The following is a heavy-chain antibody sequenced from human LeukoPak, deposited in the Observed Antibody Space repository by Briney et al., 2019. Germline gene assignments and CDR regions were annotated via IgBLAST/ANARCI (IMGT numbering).Heavy chain of an antibody. V-gene: IGHV5-51*01. J-gene: IGHJ3*02. CDR3: ARQDLSAHYDSSGSMGGAFDI. D-gene: IGHD3-22*01. CDR1: GYSFTRYW. CDR2: IYPGDSDT. Sequence: GESLKISCKGSGYSFTRYWIGWVRQMPGKGLEWMGIIYPGDSDTRYSPSFQGQVTISADKSISSAYLQWSSLKASDTAMYYCARQDLSAHYDSSGSMGGAFDIWGQGTMVTVSS.